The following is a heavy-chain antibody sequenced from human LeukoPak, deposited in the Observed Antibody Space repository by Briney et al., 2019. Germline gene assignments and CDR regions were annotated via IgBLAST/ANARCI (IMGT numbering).Heavy chain of an antibody. CDR2: FDPEDGET. CDR1: GYTLTKLS. J-gene: IGHJ4*02. Sequence: ASVKVSCKVSGYTLTKLSMHWVRQAPGKGLEWMGGFDPEDGETIYAQKFQGRVTMTEDTSTDTAYMELSSLRSEDTAVYYCATALDIVATPGNYWGQGTLVTVSS. V-gene: IGHV1-24*01. CDR3: ATALDIVATPGNY. D-gene: IGHD5-12*01.